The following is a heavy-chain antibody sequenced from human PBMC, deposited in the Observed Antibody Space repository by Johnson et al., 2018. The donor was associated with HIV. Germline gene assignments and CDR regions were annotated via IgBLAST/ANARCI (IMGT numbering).Heavy chain of an antibody. D-gene: IGHD3-10*01. CDR3: ARDRGSAFDI. CDR2: IGTAGDT. CDR1: GFTFSSYA. Sequence: VQLVESGGGLVQPGGSLRLSCAASGFTFSSYAMHWVRQATGKGLEWVSAIGTAGDTYYPGHVKGRFTIFRENAKNSLYLQLNSLGAGDPAVYYCARDRGSAFDIWGQGTMVTVSS. V-gene: IGHV3-13*01. J-gene: IGHJ3*02.